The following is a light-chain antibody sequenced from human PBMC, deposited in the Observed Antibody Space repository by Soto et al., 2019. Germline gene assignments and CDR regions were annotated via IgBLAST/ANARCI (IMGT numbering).Light chain of an antibody. CDR3: QQLSRYPLT. V-gene: IGKV1-5*03. CDR1: QTISSW. Sequence: DIQLTQSPSTLSGSVGDRVTLTCLASQTISSWLAWYQQKPGKAPKLLIYKASTLKSGVPSRFSGSGSGTEFSLTIRALQPEDFATYYCQQLSRYPLTFGGGTKVDI. CDR2: KAS. J-gene: IGKJ4*01.